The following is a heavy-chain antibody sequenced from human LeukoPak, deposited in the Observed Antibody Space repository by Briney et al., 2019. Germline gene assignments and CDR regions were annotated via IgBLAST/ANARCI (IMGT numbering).Heavy chain of an antibody. CDR1: GGSISSYY. D-gene: IGHD6-6*01. J-gene: IGHJ6*02. V-gene: IGHV4-59*01. Sequence: SETLSLTCTVSGGSISSYYWSWIRQPPGKGLEWIGYIYYSGSTNYNPSLKSRVTISVDTSKNQFSLKLSSVTAADTAVYYCASVYGSSYYGMDVWGQGTTVTVSS. CDR2: IYYSGST. CDR3: ASVYGSSYYGMDV.